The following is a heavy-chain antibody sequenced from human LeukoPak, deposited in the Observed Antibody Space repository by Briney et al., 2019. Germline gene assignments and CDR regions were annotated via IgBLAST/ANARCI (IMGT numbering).Heavy chain of an antibody. CDR2: IYYSGST. CDR1: GGSISSSSYY. Sequence: SETLSLTCTVSGGSISSSSYYWGWIRQPPGKGLEWIGSIYYSGSTDYNPSLKSRVTISVDTSKNQFSLKLSSVTAADTAVYYCARVGGPPYYYDSSGYYLDYWGQGTLVTVSS. J-gene: IGHJ4*02. D-gene: IGHD3-22*01. V-gene: IGHV4-39*07. CDR3: ARVGGPPYYYDSSGYYLDY.